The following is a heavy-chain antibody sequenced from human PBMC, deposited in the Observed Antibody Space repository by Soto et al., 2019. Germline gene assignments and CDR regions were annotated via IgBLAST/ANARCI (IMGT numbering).Heavy chain of an antibody. Sequence: GGSLRLSCAASGFTFSIYSMNWVRQAPGKGLEWVSSISSSSSYIYYADSVKGRFTISRDNAKNSLYLQMNTLRAEDTAVYYFARSPGRDGYTNFDYWGQGTLVTVSS. J-gene: IGHJ4*02. CDR3: ARSPGRDGYTNFDY. D-gene: IGHD1-1*01. CDR1: GFTFSIYS. V-gene: IGHV3-21*01. CDR2: ISSSSSYI.